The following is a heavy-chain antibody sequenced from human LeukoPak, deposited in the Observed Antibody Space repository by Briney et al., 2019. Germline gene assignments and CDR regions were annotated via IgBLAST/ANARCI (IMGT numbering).Heavy chain of an antibody. D-gene: IGHD3-9*01. V-gene: IGHV4-59*08. Sequence: PSETLSLTCTVSGGSISSYYWSWIRQPPGKGLEWIGYIYYSGSINYNPSLKSRVTISVDTSKNQFSLKLSSVTAADTAVYYCARRGILTGYYFFDYWGQGTLVTVSS. CDR1: GGSISSYY. J-gene: IGHJ4*02. CDR2: IYYSGSI. CDR3: ARRGILTGYYFFDY.